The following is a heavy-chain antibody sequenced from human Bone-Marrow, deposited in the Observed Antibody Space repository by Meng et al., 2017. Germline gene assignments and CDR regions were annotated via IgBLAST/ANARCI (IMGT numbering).Heavy chain of an antibody. CDR1: GGSFSDYN. J-gene: IGHJ4*02. CDR3: ARGPTTMAHDFDY. V-gene: IGHV4-34*01. Sequence: QGGEGLLKPSVTLSLTCFGSGGSFSDYNWSWIRQPPGKGLEWIGEINHSGSTNYNPSLESRATISVDTSQNNLSLKLSSVTAADSAVYYCARGPTTMAHDFDYWGQGTLVTVSS. CDR2: INHSGST. D-gene: IGHD4-11*01.